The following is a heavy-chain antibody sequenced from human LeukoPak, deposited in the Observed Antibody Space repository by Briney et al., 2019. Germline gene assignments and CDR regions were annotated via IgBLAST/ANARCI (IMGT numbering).Heavy chain of an antibody. V-gene: IGHV3-48*03. Sequence: GGSLRLSCASSGFSFSNYVMHWVRQAPGKGLEWVSYISRSGSTIYYADSVKGRFTISRDNAKNSLYLQMNSLRAEDTAVYYCARDYHYNSSEYAFDIWGQGTMVTVSS. CDR2: ISRSGSTI. CDR1: GFSFSNYV. D-gene: IGHD3-22*01. J-gene: IGHJ3*02. CDR3: ARDYHYNSSEYAFDI.